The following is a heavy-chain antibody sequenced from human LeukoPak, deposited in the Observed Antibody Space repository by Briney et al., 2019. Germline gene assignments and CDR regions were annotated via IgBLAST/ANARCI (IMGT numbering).Heavy chain of an antibody. V-gene: IGHV3-53*01. Sequence: PGGSLRLSCAASGFTVSSNYMSWVRQAPGKGLEWVSVIYSGGSTYYADSVKGRFTISRDNSKNTLYLQMNSLRAEDTAVYYCAKDRGIVGATKGPDYWGQGTLVTVSS. CDR3: AKDRGIVGATKGPDY. J-gene: IGHJ4*02. CDR1: GFTVSSNY. CDR2: IYSGGST. D-gene: IGHD1-26*01.